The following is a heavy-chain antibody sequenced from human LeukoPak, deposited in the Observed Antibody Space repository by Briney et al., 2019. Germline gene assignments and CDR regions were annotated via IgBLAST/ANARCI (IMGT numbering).Heavy chain of an antibody. Sequence: GGSLRLSCAASGFTFRSYWMSWVRQAPGKGLEWVANIKQDGSEKYYVDSVKGRFTISRDNAQNSLYLQMNSLRAEDTAVYYCARVFENAWGQGTLVTVSS. CDR2: IKQDGSEK. D-gene: IGHD3-9*01. CDR1: GFTFRSYW. J-gene: IGHJ5*02. CDR3: ARVFENA. V-gene: IGHV3-7*01.